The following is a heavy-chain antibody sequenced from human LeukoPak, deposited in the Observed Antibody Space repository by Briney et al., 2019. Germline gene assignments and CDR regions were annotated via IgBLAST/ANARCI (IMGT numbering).Heavy chain of an antibody. Sequence: PGRSLRLSCAASGFTFSSYGMHWVRQAPGKGLEWVAVISYDGSNKYYADSVKGRFTISRDNSKNTLYLQMNSLRAEDTAVYYCAKERGYSGYEQMRDWGQGTLVTVSS. V-gene: IGHV3-30*18. CDR2: ISYDGSNK. D-gene: IGHD5-12*01. CDR1: GFTFSSYG. J-gene: IGHJ4*02. CDR3: AKERGYSGYEQMRD.